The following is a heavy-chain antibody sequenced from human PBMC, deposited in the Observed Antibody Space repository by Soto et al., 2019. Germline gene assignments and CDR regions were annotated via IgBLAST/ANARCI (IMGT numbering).Heavy chain of an antibody. Sequence: QVQLVQSGAEVKKPGASVKVSCKASGYTFTSHGISWVRQAPGQGLEWMGWISANNGDTNYAQKFQGRVTVTTDTSTSTAYMDLRSLRSEDTAVYYCARMVLGSSIDYSHYIDVWGKGTTVTVSS. D-gene: IGHD3-10*01. CDR3: ARMVLGSSIDYSHYIDV. CDR1: GYTFTSHG. V-gene: IGHV1-18*01. CDR2: ISANNGDT. J-gene: IGHJ6*03.